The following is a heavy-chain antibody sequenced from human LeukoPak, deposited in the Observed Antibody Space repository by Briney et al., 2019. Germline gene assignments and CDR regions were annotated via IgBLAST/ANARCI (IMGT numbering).Heavy chain of an antibody. D-gene: IGHD3-10*01. CDR1: GASISSYY. J-gene: IGHJ4*02. CDR2: IYASGST. Sequence: PSETLSFTCTVSGASISSYYWSWIRQPAGKGLEWIGRIYASGSTNYNPSLKSRVTMSVGTSKNQFSLKLTSVTAADTAVYFCGGYGSGTYYPFFWGQGTLVTVSS. CDR3: GGYGSGTYYPFF. V-gene: IGHV4-4*07.